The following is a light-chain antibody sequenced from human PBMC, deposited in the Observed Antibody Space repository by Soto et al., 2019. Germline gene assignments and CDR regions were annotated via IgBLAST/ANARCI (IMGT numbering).Light chain of an antibody. CDR3: QQSYRTTFT. Sequence: DIQMTQSPSSLSESVGARFTITCRASQITSSFLNWYQHEPGKAPKLLIYGASSVQRGCPSMFSGGGSGTDFTLSLGSLQSEDFATYYWQQSYRTTFTFGQGTELEIK. CDR2: GAS. CDR1: QITSSF. V-gene: IGKV1-39*01. J-gene: IGKJ2*01.